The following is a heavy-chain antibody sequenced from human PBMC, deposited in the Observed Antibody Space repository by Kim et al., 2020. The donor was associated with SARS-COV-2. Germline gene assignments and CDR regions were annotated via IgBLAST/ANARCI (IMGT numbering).Heavy chain of an antibody. CDR2: TYYRSKWYN. Sequence: SQTLSLTCAISGDSVSSNSAAWNWIRQSPSRGLEWLGRTYYRSKWYNDYAVSVKSRITINPDTSKNQFSLQLNSVTPEDTAVYYCARSSSSSFLYYYYGMDVWGQGTTVTVSS. CDR1: GDSVSSNSAA. V-gene: IGHV6-1*01. D-gene: IGHD6-6*01. CDR3: ARSSSSSFLYYYYGMDV. J-gene: IGHJ6*02.